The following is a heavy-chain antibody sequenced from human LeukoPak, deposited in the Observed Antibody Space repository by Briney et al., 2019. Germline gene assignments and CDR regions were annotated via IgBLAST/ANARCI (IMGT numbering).Heavy chain of an antibody. V-gene: IGHV3-74*01. CDR3: ATWRSRDACAI. D-gene: IGHD3-3*01. CDR2: INSDGSST. Sequence: GGSLRLSCAASGFTFSSYWMHWVRQVPGKGLVWVSHINSDGSSTSYADSVKGRFTISRDNAKNMLYLRMNSLRDEDTAVYYCATWRSRDACAIWGQGTMVTVSS. CDR1: GFTFSSYW. J-gene: IGHJ3*02.